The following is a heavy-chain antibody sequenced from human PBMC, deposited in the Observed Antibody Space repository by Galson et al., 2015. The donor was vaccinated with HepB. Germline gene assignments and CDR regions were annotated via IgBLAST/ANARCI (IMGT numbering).Heavy chain of an antibody. CDR2: VYYSGST. Sequence: TLSLTCAVSGGPVSSGSYSWNWIRQPPGKRLKWIGYVYYSGSTFYNPSLKSRVTISLDTSKNQFSLKLRSVTAADTAVYYCARDSLRGHYGDPLFDYWGQGTLVTVSS. D-gene: IGHD4-17*01. J-gene: IGHJ4*02. V-gene: IGHV4-30-4*07. CDR1: GGPVSSGSYS. CDR3: ARDSLRGHYGDPLFDY.